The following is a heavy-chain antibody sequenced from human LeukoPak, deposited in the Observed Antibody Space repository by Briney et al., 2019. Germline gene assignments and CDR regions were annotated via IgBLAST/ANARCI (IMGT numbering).Heavy chain of an antibody. Sequence: ASVKVSCKASGYTFTGYYMHWVRQAPGQGLEWMGWINPNSGGTNYAQKFQGRVTVTRDTSISTAYMELSRLRSDDTAVYYCARHIAAADYYFDYWGQGTLVTVSS. J-gene: IGHJ4*02. CDR2: INPNSGGT. D-gene: IGHD6-13*01. V-gene: IGHV1-2*02. CDR1: GYTFTGYY. CDR3: ARHIAAADYYFDY.